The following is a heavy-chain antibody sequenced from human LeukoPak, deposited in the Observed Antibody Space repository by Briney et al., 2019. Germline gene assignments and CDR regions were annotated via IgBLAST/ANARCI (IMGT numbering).Heavy chain of an antibody. V-gene: IGHV3-74*01. CDR2: INSDGSST. Sequence: GGSLRLSCAASGFTFSSYWMHWVRQGPGKGLVWVSRINSDGSSTNYADSVKGRFTISRDNAKNTLYLQMNSLRAEDTAVYYCARVPITLAGTKDARYFQHWGQGTLVTVSS. J-gene: IGHJ1*01. D-gene: IGHD6-19*01. CDR3: ARVPITLAGTKDARYFQH. CDR1: GFTFSSYW.